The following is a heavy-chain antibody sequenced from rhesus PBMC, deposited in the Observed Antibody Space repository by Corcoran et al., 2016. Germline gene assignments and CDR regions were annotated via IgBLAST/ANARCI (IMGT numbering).Heavy chain of an antibody. CDR1: GGSISSSYSY. CDR2: ISYSGST. D-gene: IGHD3-3*01. Sequence: QVQLQESGPGLVKPSETLSLTCAVSGGSISSSYSYWSWSRQAPGKGLEWIGYISYSGSTSYTPSLKSRVTISRDTSKNQFSLKLSSVTAADTAVYYCARGNTIFGLEFDYWGQGVLVTVSS. V-gene: IGHV4-122*02. J-gene: IGHJ4*01. CDR3: ARGNTIFGLEFDY.